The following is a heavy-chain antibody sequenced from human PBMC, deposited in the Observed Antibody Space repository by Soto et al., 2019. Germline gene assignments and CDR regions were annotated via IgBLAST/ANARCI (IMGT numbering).Heavy chain of an antibody. D-gene: IGHD3-3*01. CDR3: ARRILTIAGPINAFDV. Sequence: QLTLKESGPTLVRPTQTLTLTCTFSGFSLTTSGVAVGWFRQPPGKALEWLALMYWDDDQRYSPLLSDRLTITKDTSKNQVVLTMTSMDPVDTATYYCARRILTIAGPINAFDVWGQGTLVTVSS. V-gene: IGHV2-5*02. CDR2: MYWDDDQ. CDR1: GFSLTTSGVA. J-gene: IGHJ3*01.